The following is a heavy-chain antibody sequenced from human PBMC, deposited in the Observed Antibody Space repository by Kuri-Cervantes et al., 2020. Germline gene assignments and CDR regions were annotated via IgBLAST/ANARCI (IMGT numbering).Heavy chain of an antibody. V-gene: IGHV3-21*01. D-gene: IGHD6-19*01. Sequence: GESLKIFCAASGFTFSNYRMNWVRQAPGKGLEWVSSISSSSSYIYYADSVKGRFTISRDNTKNSLYLQMNSLRAEDTAVYYCARDSGAVGGDLDYWGQEPWSPSPQ. CDR1: GFTFSNYR. CDR3: ARDSGAVGGDLDY. CDR2: ISSSSSYI. J-gene: IGHJ4*01.